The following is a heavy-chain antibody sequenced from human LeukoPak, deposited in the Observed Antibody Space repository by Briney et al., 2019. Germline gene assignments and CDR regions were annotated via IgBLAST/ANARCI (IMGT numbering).Heavy chain of an antibody. V-gene: IGHV3-23*01. CDR2: ISGSGGST. Sequence: GGSLRLSCAASGFTFSSYGMSWVRQAPGKGLEWVSAISGSGGSTYYADSVKGRFTISRDNAKNSLYLQMNSLRAEDTAVYYCARDENCSGGSCRPYWAQGTLVTVSS. CDR3: ARDENCSGGSCRPY. J-gene: IGHJ4*02. CDR1: GFTFSSYG. D-gene: IGHD2-15*01.